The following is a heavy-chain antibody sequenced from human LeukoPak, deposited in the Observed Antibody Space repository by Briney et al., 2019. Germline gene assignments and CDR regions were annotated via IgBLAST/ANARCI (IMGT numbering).Heavy chain of an antibody. CDR3: ARVKYDFWSGYLDAFDI. CDR1: GGSISSYY. Sequence: SGTLSLTCTVSGGSISSYYWSWIRQPPGKGLEWIGYIYYSGSTYYNPSLKSRVTISVDRSKNQFSLELSSVTAADTAVYYCARVKYDFWSGYLDAFDIWGQGTMVTVSS. CDR2: IYYSGST. J-gene: IGHJ3*02. V-gene: IGHV4-59*12. D-gene: IGHD3-3*01.